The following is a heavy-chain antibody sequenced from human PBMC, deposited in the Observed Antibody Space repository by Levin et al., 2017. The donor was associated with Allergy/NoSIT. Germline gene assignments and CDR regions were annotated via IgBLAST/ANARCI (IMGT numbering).Heavy chain of an antibody. Sequence: SGGSLRLSCAASGFTFNTYAMSWVRQAPGKGLEWVSSISGSGDSTYYADSVKGRFIISRDNSKNTVFLQMDSLRADDRALYFCAKARKTSYKSSFYYYGMDVWGQGSTVIVSS. CDR1: GFTFNTYA. CDR3: AKARKTSYKSSFYYYGMDV. D-gene: IGHD3-9*01. V-gene: IGHV3-23*01. J-gene: IGHJ6*02. CDR2: ISGSGDST.